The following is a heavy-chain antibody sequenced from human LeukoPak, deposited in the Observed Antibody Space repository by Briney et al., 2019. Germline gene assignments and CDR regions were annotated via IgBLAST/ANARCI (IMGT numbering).Heavy chain of an antibody. CDR1: GFTFSSYA. J-gene: IGHJ6*02. CDR2: ISGSGGST. CDR3: AKGGIAVAGMSVYGMDV. V-gene: IGHV3-23*01. D-gene: IGHD6-19*01. Sequence: GGSLRLSCAASGFTFSSYAMSWVRQAPGKGLEWVSAISGSGGSTYYADSVKGRFTIPRDNSKNTLYLQMNSLRAEDTAVYYCAKGGIAVAGMSVYGMDVWGQGTTVTVSS.